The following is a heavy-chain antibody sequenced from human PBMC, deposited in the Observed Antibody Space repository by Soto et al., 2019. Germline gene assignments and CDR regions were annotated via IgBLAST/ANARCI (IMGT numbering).Heavy chain of an antibody. V-gene: IGHV4-34*01. CDR2: INHSGST. J-gene: IGHJ4*02. Sequence: SETLSLTCAVYGGSFSGYYWSWIRQPPGKGLEWIGEINHSGSTNYNPSLKSRVTISVDTSKNQFSLKLSSVTAADTAVYYCASGSFLITIFGVVITAFDYWGQGTLVTVSS. CDR3: ASGSFLITIFGVVITAFDY. D-gene: IGHD3-3*01. CDR1: GGSFSGYY.